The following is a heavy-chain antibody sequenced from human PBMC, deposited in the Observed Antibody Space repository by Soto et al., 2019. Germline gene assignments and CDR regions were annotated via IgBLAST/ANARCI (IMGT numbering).Heavy chain of an antibody. CDR1: GGSISSGGYY. V-gene: IGHV4-31*03. Sequence: SETLSLTCTVSGGSISSGGYYWSWIRQHPGKGLEWIGYIYYSGSTYYNPSLKSRVTISVDTSKNQFSLKLSSVTAADTAVYYCAAHSGSTYGPLDYWGQGTQVTSPQ. J-gene: IGHJ4*02. CDR3: AAHSGSTYGPLDY. CDR2: IYYSGST. D-gene: IGHD3-10*01.